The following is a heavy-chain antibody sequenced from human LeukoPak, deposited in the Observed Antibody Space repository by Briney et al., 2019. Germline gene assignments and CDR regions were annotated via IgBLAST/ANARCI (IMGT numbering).Heavy chain of an antibody. Sequence: SETLSLTCAVYGGSFSGYYWSWIRQPPGKGLEWIGEINHSGSTNYNPSLKSRVTISVDTSKNQFSLKLSSVTAADTAVYYCARQDADYGDNLLDYWGQGTLVTVSS. CDR2: INHSGST. J-gene: IGHJ4*02. CDR1: GGSFSGYY. V-gene: IGHV4-34*01. CDR3: ARQDADYGDNLLDY. D-gene: IGHD4-17*01.